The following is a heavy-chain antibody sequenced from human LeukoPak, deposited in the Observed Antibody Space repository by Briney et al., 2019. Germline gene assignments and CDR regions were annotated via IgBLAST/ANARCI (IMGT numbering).Heavy chain of an antibody. CDR1: GGSFSGYY. V-gene: IGHV4-34*01. CDR2: INHSGST. J-gene: IGHJ5*02. D-gene: IGHD3-10*01. CDR3: ARTMIRGVENWFDP. Sequence: SETLSLTCAVYGGSFSGYYWSWIRQPPGKGLEWIGEINHSGSTNYNPSLKSRVTISVDTSKNQLSLKLRSVTAADTAVYYCARTMIRGVENWFDPWGQGTLVTVSS.